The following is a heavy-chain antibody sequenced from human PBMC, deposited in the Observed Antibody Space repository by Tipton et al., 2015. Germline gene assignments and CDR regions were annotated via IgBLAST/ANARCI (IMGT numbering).Heavy chain of an antibody. CDR1: GGSISSEY. Sequence: TLSLTCAVSGGSISSEYWSWIRQPPGKGLEWIGYVFYTGSTYYNPSLESRVTISVDTFENQFSLKLSSVTAADTAVYYCARDRPGANYCDYWGQGTLVTVSS. CDR2: VFYTGST. CDR3: ARDRPGANYCDY. J-gene: IGHJ4*02. V-gene: IGHV4-59*01. D-gene: IGHD7-27*01.